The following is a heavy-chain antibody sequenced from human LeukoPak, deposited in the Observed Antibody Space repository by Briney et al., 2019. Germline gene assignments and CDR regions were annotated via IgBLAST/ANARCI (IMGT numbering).Heavy chain of an antibody. Sequence: SGGSLRLSXAASGFTFSSAWVHWVRQAPGKGLEWVGLIKSETDGGTTDYAAPVKDRFIISRDDSKNILYLQMNSLKTGDTAIYYCTTLYRLDPWGQGTLVTVSS. D-gene: IGHD3-10*01. CDR2: IKSETDGGTT. V-gene: IGHV3-15*01. CDR3: TTLYRLDP. J-gene: IGHJ5*02. CDR1: GFTFSSAW.